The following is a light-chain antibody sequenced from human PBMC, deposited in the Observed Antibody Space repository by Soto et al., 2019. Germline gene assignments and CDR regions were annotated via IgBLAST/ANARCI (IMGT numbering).Light chain of an antibody. V-gene: IGKV3-15*01. CDR1: QSVSSN. Sequence: EIVMTQSPATLSVSPGERATLSCRASQSVSSNLAWYQQKAGQAPRLLIYGEFTRATGIPARFSGSGSGTEFTLTISSLQSEDFAIYYCQQYKNWPPLTFGGGTKVEIK. CDR2: GEF. CDR3: QQYKNWPPLT. J-gene: IGKJ4*01.